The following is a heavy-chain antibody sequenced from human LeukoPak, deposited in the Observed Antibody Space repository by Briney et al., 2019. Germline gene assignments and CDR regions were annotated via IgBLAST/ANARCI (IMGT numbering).Heavy chain of an antibody. V-gene: IGHV3-53*01. D-gene: IGHD7-27*01. CDR3: ERDLAWGAFDY. CDR1: GFTVSSNY. CDR2: IYSGGST. J-gene: IGHJ4*02. Sequence: GGSLRLSCAASGFTVSSNYMSWVRQAPGKGLEWVSIIYSGGSTFYADSVKGRFTISRDNSKNTLYLQMNSLRAEDTAVYYCERDLAWGAFDYWGQGTLVSVSS.